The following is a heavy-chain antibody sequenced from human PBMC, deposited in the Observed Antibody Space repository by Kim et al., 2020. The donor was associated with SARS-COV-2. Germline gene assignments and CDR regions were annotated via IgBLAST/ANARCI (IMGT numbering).Heavy chain of an antibody. CDR1: GGSFSGYY. J-gene: IGHJ5*02. D-gene: IGHD1-7*01. CDR3: ATAWAEGNWNYVPFDP. CDR2: INHSGST. V-gene: IGHV4-34*01. Sequence: SETLSLTCAVYGGSFSGYYWSWIRQPPGKGLEWIGEINHSGSTNYNPSLKSRVTISVDTSKNQFSLKLSSVTAADTAVYYCATAWAEGNWNYVPFDPWGQGTLVTVSS.